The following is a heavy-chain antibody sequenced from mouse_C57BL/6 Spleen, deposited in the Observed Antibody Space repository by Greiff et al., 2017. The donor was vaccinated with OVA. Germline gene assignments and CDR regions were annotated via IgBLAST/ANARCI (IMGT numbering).Heavy chain of an antibody. J-gene: IGHJ4*01. CDR3: VRKRLLRPPYAMDY. CDR1: GFTFSDYG. CDR2: ISSGSSTI. D-gene: IGHD1-2*01. V-gene: IGHV5-17*01. Sequence: EVMLVESGGGLVKPGGSLTLSCAASGFTFSDYGMHWVRQAPEKGLEWVAYISSGSSTISYADTVKGRFTITRDNAKNTLFLQMSSLRSEDTAMYYCVRKRLLRPPYAMDYWGQGTSVTVSS.